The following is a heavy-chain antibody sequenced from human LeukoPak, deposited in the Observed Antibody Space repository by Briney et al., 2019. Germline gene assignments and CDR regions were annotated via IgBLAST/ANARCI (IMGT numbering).Heavy chain of an antibody. Sequence: PGGSLILSCAASGFTFSTYTLSWVRQAPGKGLEWVSSISSSSTYIYYADSVKGRFTISRDNAKSSLYLQMNSLRAEDTAVYYCARERSPKCSGGSCYLDCWGQGTLVTVSS. CDR3: ARERSPKCSGGSCYLDC. V-gene: IGHV3-21*01. CDR2: ISSSSTYI. D-gene: IGHD2-15*01. CDR1: GFTFSTYT. J-gene: IGHJ4*02.